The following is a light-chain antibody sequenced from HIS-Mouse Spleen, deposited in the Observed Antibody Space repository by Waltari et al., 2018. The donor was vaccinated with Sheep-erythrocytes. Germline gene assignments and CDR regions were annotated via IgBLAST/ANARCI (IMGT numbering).Light chain of an antibody. CDR3: SSYAGSNNWV. J-gene: IGLJ3*02. Sequence: QSALTQPPSASGSPGPSVTISCTGTSSDVGCYTYVPGYQQHPGKAPKPMIYEVSKRPSGVPDRFSGSKSGNTASLTVSGLQAEDEADYYCSSYAGSNNWVFGGGTKLTVL. V-gene: IGLV2-8*01. CDR2: EVS. CDR1: SSDVGCYTY.